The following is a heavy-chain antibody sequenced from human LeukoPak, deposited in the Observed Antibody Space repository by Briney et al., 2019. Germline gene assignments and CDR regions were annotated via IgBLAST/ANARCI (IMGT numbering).Heavy chain of an antibody. CDR3: ATMSGDYGDDAFDI. J-gene: IGHJ3*02. D-gene: IGHD4-17*01. Sequence: GASVKVSCKASGYPFSDSYMHRVQQAPGKGLEWMGRVDPQDGETVYAEKFQGRVTMTAVTSTDTAYLDLGSLRSEDTAVYYCATMSGDYGDDAFDIWGQGTMVTVSS. V-gene: IGHV1-69-2*01. CDR2: VDPQDGET. CDR1: GYPFSDSY.